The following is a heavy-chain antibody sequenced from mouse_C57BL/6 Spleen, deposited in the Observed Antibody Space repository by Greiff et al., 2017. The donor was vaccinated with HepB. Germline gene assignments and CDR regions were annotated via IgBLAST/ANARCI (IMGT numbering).Heavy chain of an antibody. CDR3: TRGEYGNYLSWFAY. Sequence: QVQLQQSGAELVRPGASVTLSCKASGYTFTDYEMHWVKQTPVHGLEWIGAIDPETGGTAYNQKFKGKGILTADKSSSTAYMELRSLTSEDSAVYYCTRGEYGNYLSWFAYWGQGTLVTVSA. CDR1: GYTFTDYE. CDR2: IDPETGGT. J-gene: IGHJ3*01. V-gene: IGHV1-15*01. D-gene: IGHD2-10*02.